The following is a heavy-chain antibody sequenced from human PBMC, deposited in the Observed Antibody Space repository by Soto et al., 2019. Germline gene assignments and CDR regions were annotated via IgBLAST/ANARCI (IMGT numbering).Heavy chain of an antibody. CDR2: ISGSGGRT. D-gene: IGHD3-3*01. J-gene: IGHJ4*02. CDR1: GFTFSSYA. CDR3: AKHPVLRFLEWSKYYFDY. Sequence: EVQLLESGGGLVQPGGSLRLSCAASGFTFSSYAMSWVRQAPGKGLEWVSAISGSGGRTYYADSVKGRFTISRDNSKNTLYLQMNSLRAEDTAVYYCAKHPVLRFLEWSKYYFDYWGQGTLVTVSS. V-gene: IGHV3-23*01.